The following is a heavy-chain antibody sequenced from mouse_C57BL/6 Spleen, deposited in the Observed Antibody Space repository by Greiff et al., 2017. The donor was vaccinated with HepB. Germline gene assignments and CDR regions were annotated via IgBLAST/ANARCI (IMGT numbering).Heavy chain of an antibody. J-gene: IGHJ2*01. CDR3: ARNFYYGSSYNYFDY. V-gene: IGHV1-22*01. CDR2: INPNNGGT. Sequence: EVQLQQSGPELVKPGASVKMSCKASGYTFTDYNMHWVKQSHGKSLEWIGYINPNNGGTSYNQKFKGKATLTVNKSSSTAYMELRSLTSEDSAVYYCARNFYYGSSYNYFDYWGQGTTLTVSS. D-gene: IGHD1-1*01. CDR1: GYTFTDYN.